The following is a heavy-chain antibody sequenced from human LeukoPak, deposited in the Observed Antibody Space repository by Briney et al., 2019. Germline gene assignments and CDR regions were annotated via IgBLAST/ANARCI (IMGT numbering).Heavy chain of an antibody. CDR3: VRGGTYWTVS. J-gene: IGHJ5*01. V-gene: IGHV3-7*01. Sequence: PGGSLRLSCAASGFVFSASYMSWVRKAPGKGLEWVATIKPDGSEKYHVDSVSGRFTISRDNTNDSLFLQMNSRRVDDTAVYYCVRGGTYWTVSWGQGTLVNVS. CDR1: GFVFSASY. CDR2: IKPDGSEK.